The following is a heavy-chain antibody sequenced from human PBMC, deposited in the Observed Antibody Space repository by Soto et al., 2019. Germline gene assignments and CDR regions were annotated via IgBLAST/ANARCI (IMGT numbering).Heavy chain of an antibody. Sequence: GASVKVSCKASGGTFSSYTISWVRQAPGQGLEWMGRIIPILGIANYAQKFQGRVTITADKSTSTAYMELSSLRSEDTAVYYCVRTKGGWDYYYYYYMDVWGKGTTVTVSS. V-gene: IGHV1-69*02. J-gene: IGHJ6*03. CDR2: IIPILGIA. CDR3: VRTKGGWDYYYYYYMDV. CDR1: GGTFSSYT.